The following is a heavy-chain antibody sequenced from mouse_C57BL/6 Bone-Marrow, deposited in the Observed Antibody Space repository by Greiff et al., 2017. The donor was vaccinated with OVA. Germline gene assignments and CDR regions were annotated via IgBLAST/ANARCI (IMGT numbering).Heavy chain of an antibody. V-gene: IGHV7-3*01. D-gene: IGHD1-1*01. CDR3: SRYMNPTPYYYAMDY. CDR1: GFTFTDYY. Sequence: EVKLMESGGGLVQPGGSLSLSCAASGFTFTDYYMSWVRQPPGKALEWLGFIRNKANGYTTEYSASVKGRFTISRDNSQSILYLQMNALRAEDSATYYCSRYMNPTPYYYAMDYWGQGTSVTVSS. J-gene: IGHJ4*01. CDR2: IRNKANGYTT.